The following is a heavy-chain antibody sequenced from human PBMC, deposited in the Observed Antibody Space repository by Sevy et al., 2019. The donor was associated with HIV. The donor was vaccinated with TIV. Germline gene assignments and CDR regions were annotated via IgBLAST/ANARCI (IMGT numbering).Heavy chain of an antibody. D-gene: IGHD3-22*01. CDR1: GFSVSSSY. J-gene: IGHJ2*01. Sequence: GGSLRLSCAASGFSVSSSYVTWVRQAPGKGLEWVSVISTDGSTYYADSVKGGFTISRDSSKNTLSLQMNSLRGEDTAVYYCARASRVTLILIVRIGWHFDLWGRRTLVTVSS. V-gene: IGHV3-53*01. CDR3: ARASRVTLILIVRIGWHFDL. CDR2: ISTDGST.